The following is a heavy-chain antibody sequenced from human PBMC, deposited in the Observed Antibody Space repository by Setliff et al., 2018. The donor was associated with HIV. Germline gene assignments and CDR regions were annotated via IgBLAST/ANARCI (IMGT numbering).Heavy chain of an antibody. J-gene: IGHJ4*02. V-gene: IGHV3-23*01. CDR1: GLPFSNFA. CDR3: AKFVGAGEDFFDH. Sequence: VGSLRLSCAASGLPFSNFAMSWVRQAPGKGLQWVSWISGGGDTTSYSYSVQGRFTISRDNSKNTVYLQMNSLRADDSAIYYCAKFVGAGEDFFDHWGQGALVTVSS. D-gene: IGHD6-13*01. CDR2: ISGGGDTT.